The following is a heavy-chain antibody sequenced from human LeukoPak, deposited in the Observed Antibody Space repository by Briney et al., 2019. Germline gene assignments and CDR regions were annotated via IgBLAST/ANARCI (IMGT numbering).Heavy chain of an antibody. Sequence: GGSLRLSCAASGFIFSAYNMNWVRQAPGKGLEWVSFISSGSSYIYYADSVKGRFTISRDNAKNSLYLQMNSLRAEDMAVYYCAKAPGYRSFLDYWGQGTLVTVSS. CDR2: ISSGSSYI. D-gene: IGHD5-12*01. CDR1: GFIFSAYN. CDR3: AKAPGYRSFLDY. V-gene: IGHV3-21*06. J-gene: IGHJ4*02.